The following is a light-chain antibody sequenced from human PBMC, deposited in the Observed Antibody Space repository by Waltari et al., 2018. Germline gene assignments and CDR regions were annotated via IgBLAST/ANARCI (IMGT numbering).Light chain of an antibody. CDR1: RSNIGSNT. CDR3: ATWDDSLNGPV. J-gene: IGLJ3*02. Sequence: QSVLTQPPSASGTPGQRVTISCSGSRSNIGSNTVNWYQQPPGTAPKLLLYNNPQRPSGVPARFAGSKSGTSASLAISGLQSEDEADYYCATWDDSLNGPVFGGGTKLTVL. V-gene: IGLV1-44*01. CDR2: NNP.